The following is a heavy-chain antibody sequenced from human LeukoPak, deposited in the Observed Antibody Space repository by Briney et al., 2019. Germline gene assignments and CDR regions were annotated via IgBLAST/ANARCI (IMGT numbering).Heavy chain of an antibody. CDR1: GYTFTSYY. CDR2: INPSGGST. D-gene: IGHD7-27*01. J-gene: IGHJ4*02. Sequence: GASVKVSCKASGYTFTSYYMHWVRQAPGQGLEWMGIINPSGGSTSYAQKFQGRVAMTRDTSTSTVYMELSSLRSEDTAVYYCARQDRLNWVDYWGQGTLVTVSS. V-gene: IGHV1-46*01. CDR3: ARQDRLNWVDY.